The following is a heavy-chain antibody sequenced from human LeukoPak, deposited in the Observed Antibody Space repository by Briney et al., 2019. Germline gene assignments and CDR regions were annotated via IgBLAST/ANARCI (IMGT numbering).Heavy chain of an antibody. V-gene: IGHV5-51*01. J-gene: IGHJ6*02. CDR1: GYSFTSYW. CDR2: IYPGDSDT. Sequence: GESLKISCKGSGYSFTSYWIGWVRQMPGKGLEWMGIIYPGDSDTRYSPSFQGQVTISADKSISTAYLQWSSLKASDTAMYYCARHPNYYDSSECYYYGMDVWGQGTTVTVSS. D-gene: IGHD3-22*01. CDR3: ARHPNYYDSSECYYYGMDV.